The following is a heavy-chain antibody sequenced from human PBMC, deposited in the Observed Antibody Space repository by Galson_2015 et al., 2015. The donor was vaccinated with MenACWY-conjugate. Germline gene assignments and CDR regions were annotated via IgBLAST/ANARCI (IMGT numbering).Heavy chain of an antibody. CDR3: ARHVKVWVVVVSPPDS. CDR2: ICCGWGR. Sequence: LSLTCTVSGRSVSNSSYYWGWIRQRPGKGREGIVSICCGWGREENASRKGCVIIAVDTSKNQFSLKLSSVTAADTALYYCARHVKVWVVVVSPPDSWGQGTLVTVSS. V-gene: IGHV4-39*01. D-gene: IGHD2-2*01. J-gene: IGHJ4*02. CDR1: GRSVSNSSYY.